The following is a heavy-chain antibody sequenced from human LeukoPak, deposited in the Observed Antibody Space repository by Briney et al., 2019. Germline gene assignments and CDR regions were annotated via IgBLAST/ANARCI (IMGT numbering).Heavy chain of an antibody. CDR2: IYGGGST. Sequence: PGGSLRLSCAASGFTVSSNYMSWVRQAPGKGLEWVSVIYGGGSTYYADSVKGRFTISRHNSKNTLYLQMNSLRAEDTAVYYCASPGIAAAGSNYYYYYGMDVWGQGTTVTVSS. V-gene: IGHV3-53*04. D-gene: IGHD6-13*01. J-gene: IGHJ6*02. CDR3: ASPGIAAAGSNYYYYYGMDV. CDR1: GFTVSSNY.